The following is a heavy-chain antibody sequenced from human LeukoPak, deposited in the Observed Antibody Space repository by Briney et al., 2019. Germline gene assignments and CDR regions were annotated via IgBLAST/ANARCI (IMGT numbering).Heavy chain of an antibody. CDR2: ISAYNGNT. CDR3: ARGAPDLYYYSYMDV. Sequence: ASVKVSCKASGYTFTSYGISWVRQAPGQGLEWMGWISAYNGNTNYAQKLQGRVTMTTDTSTSTAYMELSSLRSEDTAVYYCARGAPDLYYYSYMDVWGKGTTVTISS. CDR1: GYTFTSYG. J-gene: IGHJ6*03. V-gene: IGHV1-18*01.